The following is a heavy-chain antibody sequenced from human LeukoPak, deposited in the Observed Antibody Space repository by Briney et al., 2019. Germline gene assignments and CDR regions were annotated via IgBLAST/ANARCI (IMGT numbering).Heavy chain of an antibody. Sequence: ASVKVSCKASGYTFTSYDINWVRQATGQGLEWMGWMNPNSGNTGYAQKFQGRVTMTRNTSISTAYMELSSLRSEDTAVYYCARAAGSYYVGDYYYGMDVRGQGTTVTVSS. V-gene: IGHV1-8*01. J-gene: IGHJ6*02. CDR1: GYTFTSYD. CDR3: ARAAGSYYVGDYYYGMDV. CDR2: MNPNSGNT. D-gene: IGHD1-26*01.